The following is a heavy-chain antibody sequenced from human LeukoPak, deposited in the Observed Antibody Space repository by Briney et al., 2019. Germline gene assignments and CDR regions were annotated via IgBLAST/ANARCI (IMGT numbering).Heavy chain of an antibody. V-gene: IGHV3-48*03. CDR2: ISMSGSNI. CDR1: GFTFSSYE. CDR3: GRRTCSGRSCYPRADAFDI. Sequence: GGSRRLSGAASGFTFSSYEMNWVGQAPGKGREGASDISMSGSNIYYADSVKGRFPISRDNAKNQLYLQMHSLGAEDTALYYCGRRTCSGRSCYPRADAFDIWGQGTMVTVSS. J-gene: IGHJ3*02. D-gene: IGHD2-15*01.